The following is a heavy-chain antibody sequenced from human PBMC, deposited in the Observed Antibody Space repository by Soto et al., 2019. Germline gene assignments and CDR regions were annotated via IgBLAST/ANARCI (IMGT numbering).Heavy chain of an antibody. CDR1: GFTFSSYA. Sequence: EVQLLESGGGLVQPGGSLRLSCAASGFTFSSYAMSWVRQAPGKGLEWVSAISGSGGSTYYADSVKGRFTISRDNSKNTLYLQMNSLRSEDTAVYYCAQDPEYYYDSSGYLIDYWGQGTLVTLSS. CDR3: AQDPEYYYDSSGYLIDY. CDR2: ISGSGGST. V-gene: IGHV3-23*01. J-gene: IGHJ4*02. D-gene: IGHD3-22*01.